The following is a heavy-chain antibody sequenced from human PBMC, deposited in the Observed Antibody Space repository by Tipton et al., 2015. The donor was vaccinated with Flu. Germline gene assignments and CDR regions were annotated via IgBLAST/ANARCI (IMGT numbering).Heavy chain of an antibody. J-gene: IGHJ6*02. D-gene: IGHD1-26*01. CDR1: GYTFTSYG. CDR3: ARVGSSVVGATWYYYYYGMDV. Sequence: QLVQSGAEVKKPGASVKVSCKASGYTFTSYGISWVRQAPGQGLEWMGWISAYNGNTNYAQKLQGRVTMTTDTSTSTAYMELRSLRSDDTAVYYCARVGSSVVGATWYYYYYGMDVWGQGTTVTVSS. V-gene: IGHV1-18*01. CDR2: ISAYNGNT.